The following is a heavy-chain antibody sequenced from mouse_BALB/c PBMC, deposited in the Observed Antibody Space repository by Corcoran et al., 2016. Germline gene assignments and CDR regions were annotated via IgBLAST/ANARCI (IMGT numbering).Heavy chain of an antibody. J-gene: IGHJ3*01. D-gene: IGHD2-1*01. CDR1: GFNIKDTY. CDR3: AREGVSYGKYESCFAY. V-gene: IGHV14-3*02. Sequence: EVQLQQAGAELEKPGASVKLSCTASGFNIKDTYMHWVKQRPEQGLEWIGRIDPANGNTKYDPKFQGKATITADTSSNTAYLQLSSLTSEDSAVYYCAREGVSYGKYESCFAYWGQGTLVTVSS. CDR2: IDPANGNT.